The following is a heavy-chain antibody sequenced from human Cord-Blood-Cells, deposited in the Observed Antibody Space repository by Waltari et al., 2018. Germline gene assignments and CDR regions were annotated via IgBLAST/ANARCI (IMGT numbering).Heavy chain of an antibody. Sequence: QVQLQESGPGLVKPSQTLSLTCTVSGGSISSGGYYWSWIRQHPGKGLEWIGYIYYSGSTYYNPSLKSRVTISVDTSKNQFSLKLSSVTAADTAVYYCARRYTSSGSYYYYYYYYMDVWGKGTTVTVSS. CDR3: ARRYTSSGSYYYYYYYYMDV. CDR1: GGSISSGGYY. J-gene: IGHJ6*03. V-gene: IGHV4-31*03. CDR2: IYYSGST. D-gene: IGHD3-10*01.